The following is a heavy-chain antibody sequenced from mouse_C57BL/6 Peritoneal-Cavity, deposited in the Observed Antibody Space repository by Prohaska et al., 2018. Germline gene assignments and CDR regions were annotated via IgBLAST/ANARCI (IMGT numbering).Heavy chain of an antibody. CDR3: ARSDITTVVADY. Sequence: MSCKASGYTLTSYTMHWVKQRPGQSLEWIGDINPSSGYIKYNQKFKDKATLTADKSSSTAYMQLSSLTSEDSAVYYCARSDITTVVADYWGQGTTLTVSS. V-gene: IGHV1-4*01. CDR2: INPSSGYI. CDR1: GYTLTSYT. J-gene: IGHJ2*01. D-gene: IGHD1-1*01.